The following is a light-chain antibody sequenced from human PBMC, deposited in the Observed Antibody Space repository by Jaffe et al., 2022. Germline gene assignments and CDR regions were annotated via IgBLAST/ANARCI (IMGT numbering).Light chain of an antibody. CDR3: QNYKRAPFT. CDR2: AAS. CDR1: QDISNY. Sequence: DIQMTQSPSSLSASVGDRVTITCRASQDISNYVVWYQQKLGEVPQLLMYAASTLQSGVPSRFSGSGSGTDFTLTITSLQPEDVATYYCQNYKRAPFTFGPGTKVNIK. J-gene: IGKJ3*01. V-gene: IGKV1-27*01.